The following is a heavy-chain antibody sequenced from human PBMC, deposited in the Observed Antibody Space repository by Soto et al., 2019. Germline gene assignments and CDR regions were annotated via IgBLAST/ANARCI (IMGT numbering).Heavy chain of an antibody. CDR1: GYSFTSYW. D-gene: IGHD3-22*01. V-gene: IGHV5-51*01. CDR3: ARHRPYYYDSSGYYYSHWYFDL. CDR2: IYPGDSDT. J-gene: IGHJ2*01. Sequence: GESLKISCKGSGYSFTSYWIGWVRQMPGKGLEWMGIIYPGDSDTRYSPSFQGQVTISADKSISTAYLQWSSLKASDTAMYYCARHRPYYYDSSGYYYSHWYFDLWGRGTLVTVSS.